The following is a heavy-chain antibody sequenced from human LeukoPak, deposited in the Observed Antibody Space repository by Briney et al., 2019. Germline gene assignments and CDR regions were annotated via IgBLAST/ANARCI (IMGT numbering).Heavy chain of an antibody. J-gene: IGHJ4*02. CDR2: INHSGST. Sequence: SETLSLTCAVYGGSFSGYYWSWIRQPPGKGLEWIEEINHSGSTNYNPSLKSRVTISVDTSKNQFSLKLSSVTAADTAVYYCARDPRLRLGELSFRLDYWGQGTLVTVSS. V-gene: IGHV4-34*01. CDR1: GGSFSGYY. CDR3: ARDPRLRLGELSFRLDY. D-gene: IGHD3-16*02.